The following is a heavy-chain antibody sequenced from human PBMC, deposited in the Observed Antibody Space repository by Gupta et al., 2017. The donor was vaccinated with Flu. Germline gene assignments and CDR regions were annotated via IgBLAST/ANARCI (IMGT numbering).Heavy chain of an antibody. Sequence: QVKLVESVGGVVQPGRSLRLSCAASGFTFSSYGMHWVRQAPGQGLEWVAVIWYDGSNKYYSDSVKGRFTISRDNSKNTLYLQMNSLRAEDTAVYYCARELGRGYSYGNDYWGQGTLVTVSS. CDR1: GFTFSSYG. D-gene: IGHD5-18*01. V-gene: IGHV3-33*01. CDR2: IWYDGSNK. J-gene: IGHJ4*02. CDR3: ARELGRGYSYGNDY.